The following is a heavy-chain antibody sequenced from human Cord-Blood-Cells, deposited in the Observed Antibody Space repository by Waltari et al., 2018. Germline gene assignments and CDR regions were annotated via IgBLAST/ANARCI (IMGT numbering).Heavy chain of an antibody. CDR3: ARDQALGDYDAFDI. CDR1: GFTFSSYA. CDR2: ISYDGSNK. V-gene: IGHV3-30*04. D-gene: IGHD4-17*01. Sequence: QVQLVESGGGVVQPGRSLRLSCAASGFTFSSYAMHWVRQAPGKGLEWVAVISYDGSNKYYADSVKGRFTISRDNSKNTLYLQMNSLRAEDTAVYYCARDQALGDYDAFDIWGQGTMVTVSS. J-gene: IGHJ3*02.